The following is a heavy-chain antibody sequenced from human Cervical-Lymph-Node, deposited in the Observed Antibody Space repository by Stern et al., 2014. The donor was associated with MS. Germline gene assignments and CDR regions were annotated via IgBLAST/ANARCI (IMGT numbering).Heavy chain of an antibody. CDR1: GGSFSGYY. J-gene: IGHJ6*02. CDR3: ARYYDSSGFLYYYYGMDV. V-gene: IGHV4-34*01. D-gene: IGHD3-22*01. Sequence: QVQLQQWGAGLLKPSETLSLTCAVYGGSFSGYYWSWIRQPPGKGLEWIGEITHSGSTNYNPSLKSRVTISVDTSKNQFSLKLSSVTAADTAVYYCARYYDSSGFLYYYYGMDVWGQGTTVTVSS. CDR2: ITHSGST.